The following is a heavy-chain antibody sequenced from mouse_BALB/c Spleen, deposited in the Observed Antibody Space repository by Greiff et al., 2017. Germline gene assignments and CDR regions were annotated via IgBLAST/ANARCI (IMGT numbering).Heavy chain of an antibody. D-gene: IGHD1-1*01. CDR1: GFSLTSYD. Sequence: VMLVESGPGLVAPSQSLSITCTVSGFSLTSYDISWIRQPPGKGLEWLGVIWTGGGTNYNSAFMSRLSISKDNSKSQVFLKMNSLQTDDTAIYYCVRDDYGSPFDYWGQGTTLTVSS. CDR2: IWTGGGT. CDR3: VRDDYGSPFDY. V-gene: IGHV2-9-2*01. J-gene: IGHJ2*01.